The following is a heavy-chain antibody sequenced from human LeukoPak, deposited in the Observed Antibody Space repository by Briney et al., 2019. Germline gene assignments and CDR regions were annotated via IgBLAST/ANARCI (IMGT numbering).Heavy chain of an antibody. J-gene: IGHJ4*02. CDR2: INWNGGST. CDR1: GFTFDDYG. CDR3: AAAHGSATRFDY. D-gene: IGHD3-10*01. Sequence: GGSLRLSCAASGFTFDDYGMSWVRQAPGKGLEWVSGINWNGGSTGYADSVKGRFTISRDNAKNSLYLQMNSLRAEDTALYHCAAAHGSATRFDYWGQGTLVTVSS. V-gene: IGHV3-20*01.